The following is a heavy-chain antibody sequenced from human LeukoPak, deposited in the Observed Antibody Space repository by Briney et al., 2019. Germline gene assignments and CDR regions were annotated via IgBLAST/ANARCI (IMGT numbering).Heavy chain of an antibody. J-gene: IGHJ4*02. CDR1: RFTFSGSI. CDR2: IRSKANSYAT. CDR3: TTVWGYYYGSGSPVDY. V-gene: IGHV3-73*01. D-gene: IGHD3-10*01. Sequence: PGGSLRLSCAASRFTFSGSIMHWVRQASGKGLEWVGRIRSKANSYATAYAASVKGRFTISRDDSKNTAYLQMNSLKTEDTAVYYCTTVWGYYYGSGSPVDYWGQGTLVTVSS.